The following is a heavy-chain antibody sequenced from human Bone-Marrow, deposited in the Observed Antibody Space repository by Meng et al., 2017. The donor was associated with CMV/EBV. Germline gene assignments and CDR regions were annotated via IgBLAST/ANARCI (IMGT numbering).Heavy chain of an antibody. Sequence: GESLKISCAASGFTVSSNYMSWVRQAPGKGLEWVSVIYSGGSTYYADSVKGRFTISRDNSKNTLYLQMNSLRAEDTAVYYCARLIAALKRSMDVWGQGTTVTGSS. CDR3: ARLIAALKRSMDV. CDR2: IYSGGST. J-gene: IGHJ6*01. D-gene: IGHD6-6*01. CDR1: GFTVSSNY. V-gene: IGHV3-53*01.